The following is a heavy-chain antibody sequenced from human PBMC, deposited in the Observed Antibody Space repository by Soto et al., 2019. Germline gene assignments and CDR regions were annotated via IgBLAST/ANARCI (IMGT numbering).Heavy chain of an antibody. V-gene: IGHV1-18*01. D-gene: IGHD3-9*01. CDR1: GYTFTSYG. Sequence: ASVKVSCKASGYTFTSYGISWVRQAPGQGLEWMGWISAYNGNTNYAQKLQGRVTMTTDTSTSTAYMELRSLRSDDTAVYYCARSTYYDILTGTAPYYYMDVWGKGTTVTVSS. J-gene: IGHJ6*03. CDR3: ARSTYYDILTGTAPYYYMDV. CDR2: ISAYNGNT.